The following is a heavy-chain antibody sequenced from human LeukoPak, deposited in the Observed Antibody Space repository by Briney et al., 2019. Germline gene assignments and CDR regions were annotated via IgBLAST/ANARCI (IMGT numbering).Heavy chain of an antibody. D-gene: IGHD4-17*01. CDR1: GYSFTSYW. Sequence: GESLKISCKGSGYSFTSYWIGWVRQMPGKGLEWMGIIYPGDSDTRYSPSFQGQVTISADKSISTAYLQWSSLKASDTAMYYCARQVPDYGDCVCAFDIWGQGTMVTVSS. CDR3: ARQVPDYGDCVCAFDI. CDR2: IYPGDSDT. J-gene: IGHJ3*02. V-gene: IGHV5-51*01.